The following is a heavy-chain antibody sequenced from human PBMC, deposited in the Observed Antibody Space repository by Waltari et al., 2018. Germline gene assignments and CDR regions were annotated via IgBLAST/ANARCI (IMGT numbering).Heavy chain of an antibody. V-gene: IGHV4-34*02. D-gene: IGHD3-10*01. J-gene: IGHJ4*02. CDR3: AKSALWPTGVIDC. Sequence: QVQLQQWGAGLLKPSETLSLTCTVYGWSLSGYYWSWIRQPPGRGLEWIGEINHDGYTNYNPSLKSRVTISIETSKDQFYLRLTSLTAADTAVYYCAKSALWPTGVIDCWGQGTPVTVSS. CDR1: GWSLSGYY. CDR2: INHDGYT.